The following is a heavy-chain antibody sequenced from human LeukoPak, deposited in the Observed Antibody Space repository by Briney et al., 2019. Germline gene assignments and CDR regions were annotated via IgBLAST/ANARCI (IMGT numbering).Heavy chain of an antibody. V-gene: IGHV1-69*13. CDR2: IIPIFGTA. CDR1: GGTFSSYA. CDR3: ARANSPGPGYYYGMDV. D-gene: IGHD4-23*01. J-gene: IGHJ6*02. Sequence: SVKVSCKASGGTFSSYAISWVRQAPGQGLEWMGGIIPIFGTANYAQKFQGRVTITADESTSTAYMELSSLRSEDTAVYYCARANSPGPGYYYGMDVWGQGTTVTVSS.